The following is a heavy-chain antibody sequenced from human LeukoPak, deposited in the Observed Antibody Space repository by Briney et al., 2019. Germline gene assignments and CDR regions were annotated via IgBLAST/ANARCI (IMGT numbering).Heavy chain of an antibody. V-gene: IGHV3-7*01. J-gene: IGHJ4*02. Sequence: PSETLSLTCTVSGDSITSSAFYWGWIRQAPGKGLEWVANIKQDGSEKDYVDSVKGRFTISRDNAKNSLYLQMNRLRAEDTAVYYCARERGDGDSYGYDYFDYWGRGTLVTVSS. D-gene: IGHD5-18*01. CDR2: IKQDGSEK. CDR3: ARERGDGDSYGYDYFDY. CDR1: GDSITSSAFY.